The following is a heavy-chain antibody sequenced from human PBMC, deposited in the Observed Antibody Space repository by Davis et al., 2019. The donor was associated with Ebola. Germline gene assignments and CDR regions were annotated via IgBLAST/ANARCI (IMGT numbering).Heavy chain of an antibody. Sequence: GGSLRLSCAASGFTFSSHGMHWVRQAPGKGLEWVAVIWYDGSNKYYADSVKGRFTISRDNAKNSLYLQMNSLRAEDTAVYYCATSRGYCSGGSCYRGYGMDVWGQGTTVTVSS. CDR2: IWYDGSNK. J-gene: IGHJ6*02. D-gene: IGHD2-15*01. V-gene: IGHV3-33*03. CDR1: GFTFSSHG. CDR3: ATSRGYCSGGSCYRGYGMDV.